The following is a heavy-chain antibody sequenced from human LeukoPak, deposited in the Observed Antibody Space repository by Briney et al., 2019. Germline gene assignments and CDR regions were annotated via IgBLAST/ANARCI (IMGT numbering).Heavy chain of an antibody. Sequence: GGYLSCSCAASRFTFSNNARSRVGQTPGQGLEWVSAISGSGGSKYYADSVKGRFTVSRDNSKNTLYLQMNSLRADDTAVYYCTKGPDTSMIRPDYWGQGTLVTVSS. CDR3: TKGPDTSMIRPDY. V-gene: IGHV3-23*01. J-gene: IGHJ4*02. CDR1: RFTFSNNA. D-gene: IGHD5-18*01. CDR2: ISGSGGSK.